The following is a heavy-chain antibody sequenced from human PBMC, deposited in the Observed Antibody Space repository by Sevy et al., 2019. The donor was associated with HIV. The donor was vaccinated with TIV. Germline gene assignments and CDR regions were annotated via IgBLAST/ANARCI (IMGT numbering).Heavy chain of an antibody. J-gene: IGHJ4*02. CDR1: GYNFSGYW. V-gene: IGHV5-51*01. CDR3: ATYDILTGYYNY. D-gene: IGHD3-9*01. CDR2: IYPGDSDT. Sequence: GESLKISCKGSGYNFSGYWVGWVRQMPGKGLEWMGIIYPGDSDTRYSPSFQGQVTISADKSINTAYLQWSSLRASDTAMYYCATYDILTGYYNYWGQGTLVTVSS.